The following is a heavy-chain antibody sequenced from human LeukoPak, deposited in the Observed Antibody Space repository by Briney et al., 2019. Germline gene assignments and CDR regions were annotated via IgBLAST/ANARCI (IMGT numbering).Heavy chain of an antibody. D-gene: IGHD3-22*01. J-gene: IGHJ4*02. CDR3: ARGGCRYYYDSSGYCPLDY. V-gene: IGHV3-30-3*01. CDR1: GFTFSSYA. CDR2: ISYDGSNK. Sequence: GGSLRLSCAASGFTFSSYAMHWVRQAPGKGLEWVAVISYDGSNKYYADSVKGRFTISRDNSKNTLYLQMNSLRAEDTAVYYCARGGCRYYYDSSGYCPLDYWGQGTLVTVSS.